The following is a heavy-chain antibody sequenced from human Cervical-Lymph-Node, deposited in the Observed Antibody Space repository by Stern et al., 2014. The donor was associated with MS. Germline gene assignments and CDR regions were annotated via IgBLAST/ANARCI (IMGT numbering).Heavy chain of an antibody. CDR3: ARQLGHSNFLHY. CDR1: GYSFTNYW. V-gene: IGHV5-51*01. CDR2: IHPGDSEV. D-gene: IGHD4-11*01. Sequence: MQLVQSGAGVKRPGQSLKISCRASGYSFTNYWVAWVRQKPGKGLEWMGIIHPGDSEVRYSTSFQGRVTMSVDRSINTAYLQWSSLQPSDTAMYYCARQLGHSNFLHYWGQGVLVTVSS. J-gene: IGHJ4*02.